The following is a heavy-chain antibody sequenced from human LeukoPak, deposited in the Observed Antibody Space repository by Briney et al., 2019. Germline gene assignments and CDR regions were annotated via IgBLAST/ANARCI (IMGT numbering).Heavy chain of an antibody. D-gene: IGHD7-27*01. CDR2: IYFTGST. V-gene: IGHV4-59*11. J-gene: IGHJ3*02. CDR3: ATVADLTGYAFHI. Sequence: GSLRPSCAASGFTFRDLYMGWVRQAPGKGLEWIGYIYFTGSTNYNPSLKSRVSISSDTSKSQFSLKLSSLTAADTAVYYCATVADLTGYAFHIWGQGTMVTVSS. CDR1: GFTFRDLY.